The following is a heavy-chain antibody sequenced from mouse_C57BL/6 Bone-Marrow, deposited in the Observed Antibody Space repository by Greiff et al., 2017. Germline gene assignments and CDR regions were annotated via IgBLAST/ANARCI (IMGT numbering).Heavy chain of an antibody. V-gene: IGHV1-76*01. CDR2: IYPGSGNT. CDR3: ARSPYYDSSSHFDY. J-gene: IGHJ2*01. CDR1: GYTFTDYY. D-gene: IGHD1-1*01. Sequence: VQRVESGAELVRPGASVKLSCKASGYTFTDYYINWVKQRPGQGLEWIARIYPGSGNTYYNEKFKGKATLTAEKSSSTAYMQLSSLTSEDSAVYFCARSPYYDSSSHFDYWGQGTTLTVSS.